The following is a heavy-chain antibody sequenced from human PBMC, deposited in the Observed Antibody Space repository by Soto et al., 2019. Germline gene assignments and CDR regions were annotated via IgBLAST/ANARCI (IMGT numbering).Heavy chain of an antibody. J-gene: IGHJ4*02. Sequence: GGSLRLSCAASGFTFSSYAMSWVRQAPGKGLEWVSAISGGGGTTYYADSVKGRFTISRDNSKNALFLQMNGLRAEDTAVYYCAKDKIREDSSGWFWGQGTLVTVSS. V-gene: IGHV3-23*01. D-gene: IGHD6-19*01. CDR3: AKDKIREDSSGWF. CDR1: GFTFSSYA. CDR2: ISGGGGTT.